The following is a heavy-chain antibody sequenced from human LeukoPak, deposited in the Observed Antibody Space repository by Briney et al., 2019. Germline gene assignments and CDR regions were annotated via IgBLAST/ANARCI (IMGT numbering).Heavy chain of an antibody. J-gene: IGHJ3*02. V-gene: IGHV4-34*01. D-gene: IGHD4-17*01. CDR3: AATTEGRFDAFDI. Sequence: PSETLSLTCAVYGGSFGGYYWSWIRQPPGKGLEWIGEINHSGSTNYNPSLKSRVTISVDTSKNQFSLKLSSVTAADTAVYYCAATTEGRFDAFDIWGQGTMVTVSS. CDR2: INHSGST. CDR1: GGSFGGYY.